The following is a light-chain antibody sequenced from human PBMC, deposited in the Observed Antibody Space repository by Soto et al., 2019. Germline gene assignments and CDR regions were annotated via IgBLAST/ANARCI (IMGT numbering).Light chain of an antibody. CDR3: QQANSFPYT. V-gene: IGKV1-12*01. Sequence: DIQMTQSPSSVSASVGDRVTITYRARQDISNWLAWYQQKPGKAPKLLIYGASTLQSGVPSRFSGSRSGTDFTLTISSLQPEDFATYYCQQANSFPYTFGQGTKLEIK. CDR1: QDISNW. J-gene: IGKJ2*01. CDR2: GAS.